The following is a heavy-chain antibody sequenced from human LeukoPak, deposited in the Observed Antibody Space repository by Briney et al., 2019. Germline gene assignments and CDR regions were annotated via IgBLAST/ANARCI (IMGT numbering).Heavy chain of an antibody. J-gene: IGHJ4*02. Sequence: SETLSLTCTVSGGSISSYYWSWIRQPPGKGLEEMGYMSNSGSTNYNPSLKSRVTVSVDTSKNQFSLKLSSVTAADTAVYYCARSITGTRSKLDYWGQGALVTVSS. V-gene: IGHV4-4*08. CDR2: MSNSGST. CDR1: GGSISSYY. CDR3: ARSITGTRSKLDY. D-gene: IGHD1/OR15-1a*01.